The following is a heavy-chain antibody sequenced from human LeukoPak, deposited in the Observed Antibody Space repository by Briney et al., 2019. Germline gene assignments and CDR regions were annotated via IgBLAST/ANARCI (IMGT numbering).Heavy chain of an antibody. D-gene: IGHD5-24*01. V-gene: IGHV1-69*13. CDR1: GYTFTTYG. J-gene: IGHJ4*02. Sequence: SVKVSCKASGYTFTTYGISWVRQAPGQGLEWMGGIIPIFGTANYAQKFQGRVTITADESTSTAYMELSSLRSEDTAVYYCARDSDMADFDYWGQGTLVTVSS. CDR2: IIPIFGTA. CDR3: ARDSDMADFDY.